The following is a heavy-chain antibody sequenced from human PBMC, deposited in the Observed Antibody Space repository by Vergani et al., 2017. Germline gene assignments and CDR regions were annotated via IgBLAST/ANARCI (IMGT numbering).Heavy chain of an antibody. CDR3: ARVAIGTYYDFWSGYQSFDY. Sequence: QVQLVQSGAEVKKPGSSVKVSCKASGGTFSSYAISWVRQAPGQGLEWMGRIIPILGIANYAQKFQGRVTITADKSTSTAYMELSSLRSEDTAVYYCARVAIGTYYDFWSGYQSFDYWGQGTLVTVSS. D-gene: IGHD3-3*01. CDR2: IIPILGIA. V-gene: IGHV1-69*04. J-gene: IGHJ4*02. CDR1: GGTFSSYA.